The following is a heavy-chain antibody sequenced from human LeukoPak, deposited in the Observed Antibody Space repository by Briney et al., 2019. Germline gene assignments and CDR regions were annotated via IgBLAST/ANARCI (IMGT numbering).Heavy chain of an antibody. Sequence: ASVKVSCKASGYTFTGYYMHWVRQAPGQGLEWMGWINPNSGGTYYAQKFQGRVTMTRDTSISTAYMELSRLRSDDTAVYYCARDQRYFDWTYSHHFIVPDSANNWFDPWGQGTLVTVSS. CDR1: GYTFTGYY. CDR3: ARDQRYFDWTYSHHFIVPDSANNWFDP. CDR2: INPNSGGT. V-gene: IGHV1-2*02. J-gene: IGHJ5*02. D-gene: IGHD3-9*01.